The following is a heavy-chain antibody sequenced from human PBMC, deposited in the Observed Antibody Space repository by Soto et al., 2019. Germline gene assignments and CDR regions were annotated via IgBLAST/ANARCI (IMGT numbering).Heavy chain of an antibody. CDR1: GFTFSDYG. D-gene: IGHD6-6*01. CDR3: AKEMYPRTVLDSSSPWGDY. Sequence: QVQLVEPGGGVVQPGRSLRLSCAVSGFTFSDYGMHWVRQAPGKGLEWVAVMSYAGTYKYYADSVKGRFTISRDLSGNTLFLQMNSLRLEDTAVYFCAKEMYPRTVLDSSSPWGDYWGQGTLVTVSS. CDR2: MSYAGTYK. V-gene: IGHV3-30*18. J-gene: IGHJ4*02.